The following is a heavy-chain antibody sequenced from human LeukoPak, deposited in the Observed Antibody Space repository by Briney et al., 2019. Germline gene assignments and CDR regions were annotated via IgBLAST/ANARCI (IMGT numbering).Heavy chain of an antibody. D-gene: IGHD3-16*01. CDR2: SYPGNSEA. CDR1: GYSFTSYW. J-gene: IGHJ4*02. Sequence: GESLKISCQGSGYSFTSYWIGWVRQMPGKGLEWMGFSYPGNSEATYSTSFQRHVTISADKSISTAYLQRCNLKAADTAMYNCAKSGRPNYDFDYWGQGTLVTVSS. V-gene: IGHV5-51*03. CDR3: AKSGRPNYDFDY.